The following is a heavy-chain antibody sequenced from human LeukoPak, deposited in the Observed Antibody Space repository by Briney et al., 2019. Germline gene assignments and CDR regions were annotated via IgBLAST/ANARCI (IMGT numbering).Heavy chain of an antibody. CDR3: TSQYFDY. V-gene: IGHV3-15*01. J-gene: IGHJ4*02. Sequence: GGSLRLSCAASEFTFSNAWMNWVRQGPRKGLEWVARIKSKTDGGTTDYAAPVEGRFTISRDDSKNTVYLQMNSLTTDDTAVYYCTSQYFDYWGQGTLVAVSS. CDR2: IKSKTDGGTT. CDR1: EFTFSNAW.